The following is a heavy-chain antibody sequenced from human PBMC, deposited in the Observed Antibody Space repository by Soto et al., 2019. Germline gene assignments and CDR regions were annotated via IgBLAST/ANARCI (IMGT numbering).Heavy chain of an antibody. J-gene: IGHJ2*01. V-gene: IGHV3-33*01. CDR1: GFSFSTYT. CDR3: ARDRHYFDL. Sequence: QVQLEESGGGVVQPGRSLRLSCAASGFSFSTYTIHWVRQAPGKGLEWVAFIWYDGSNRDYADSVKGRFTISRDNSKNTMYLQMNILRVEDAAMFFCARDRHYFDLWGRGTLVTVSS. CDR2: IWYDGSNR.